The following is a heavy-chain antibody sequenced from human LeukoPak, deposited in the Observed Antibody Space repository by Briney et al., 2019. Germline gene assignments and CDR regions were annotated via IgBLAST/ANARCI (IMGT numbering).Heavy chain of an antibody. CDR3: ARRARGYCSSTSCYPFDY. V-gene: IGHV4-34*01. D-gene: IGHD2-2*01. J-gene: IGHJ4*02. CDR1: GGSFSGYY. Sequence: SETLSLTCAVYGGSFSGYYRSWIRQPPGKGMEWIGEINHSGSTNYNPSLKSRVTISVDTSKNQFSLKLSSVTAADTAVYYCARRARGYCSSTSCYPFDYWGQGTLVTVSS. CDR2: INHSGST.